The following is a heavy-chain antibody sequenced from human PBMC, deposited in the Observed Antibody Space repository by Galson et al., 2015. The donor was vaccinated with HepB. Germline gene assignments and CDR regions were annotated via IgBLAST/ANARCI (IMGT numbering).Heavy chain of an antibody. J-gene: IGHJ4*02. Sequence: SLRLSCAASGFTFSSYAMHWVRQAPGKGLEWVAVMSYDGSNKYYADSVKGRFTISRDNSKNTLYLQMNSLRAEDTAVYYCARAGYSSGWAYYYFDYWGQGTLVTVSS. V-gene: IGHV3-30*04. CDR1: GFTFSSYA. CDR2: MSYDGSNK. CDR3: ARAGYSSGWAYYYFDY. D-gene: IGHD6-19*01.